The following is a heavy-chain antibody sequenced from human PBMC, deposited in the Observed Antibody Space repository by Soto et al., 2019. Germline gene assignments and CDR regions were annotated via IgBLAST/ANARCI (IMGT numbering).Heavy chain of an antibody. J-gene: IGHJ4*02. V-gene: IGHV5-51*01. CDR2: IYLSDSDT. CDR3: ATYSSGWSHYVDS. CDR1: GYSFTSYW. Sequence: PGASLKISCKGSGYSFTSYWIAWVRQMPGKGLEWMGIIYLSDSDTRYSPSFQGRVTISADKSISTAYLQWSSLKASDTAMYYCATYSSGWSHYVDSWGPRNPVTVFS. D-gene: IGHD6-19*01.